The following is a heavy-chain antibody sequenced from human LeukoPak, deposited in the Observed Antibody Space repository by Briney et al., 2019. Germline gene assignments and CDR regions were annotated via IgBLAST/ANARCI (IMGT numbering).Heavy chain of an antibody. J-gene: IGHJ4*02. CDR2: IKQDGSEK. D-gene: IGHD3-16*02. CDR1: GFTFSSYG. CDR3: ARVRTSGPLYYFDY. V-gene: IGHV3-7*01. Sequence: GGSLRLSCAASGFTFSSYGMHWVRQAPGKGLEWVANIKQDGSEKYYVDSVKGRFTISRDNAKNSLYLQMNSLRAEDTAVYYCARVRTSGPLYYFDYWGQGTLVTVSS.